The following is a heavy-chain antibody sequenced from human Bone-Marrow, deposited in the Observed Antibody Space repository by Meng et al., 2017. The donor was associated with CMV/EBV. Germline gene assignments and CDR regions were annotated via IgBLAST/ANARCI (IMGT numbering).Heavy chain of an antibody. Sequence: GESLKISCAASGFTFSSYWMSWVRQAPGKGLEWVANIKQDGSEKYYVDSVKGRFTISRDNAKSSLYLQMNSLRAEDTAVYYCARGKGPPTYWGQGTLVTVSS. CDR1: GFTFSSYW. J-gene: IGHJ4*02. CDR2: IKQDGSEK. CDR3: ARGKGPPTY. V-gene: IGHV3-7*01.